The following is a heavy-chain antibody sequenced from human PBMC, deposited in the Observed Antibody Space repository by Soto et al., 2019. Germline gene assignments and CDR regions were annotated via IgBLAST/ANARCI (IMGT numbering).Heavy chain of an antibody. CDR1: GFTFSSYA. D-gene: IGHD2-15*01. Sequence: SLILACAASGFTFSSYAMSWVRQAPGKWLEWVSAISVSGGSTYYADSVKGRFTISRDNSKNTLYLQMNSLRAEDTAVYYCAKDLPYCSGGSCSLYYYYYGMDVWGQGSTVTVSS. J-gene: IGHJ6*02. V-gene: IGHV3-23*01. CDR3: AKDLPYCSGGSCSLYYYYYGMDV. CDR2: ISVSGGST.